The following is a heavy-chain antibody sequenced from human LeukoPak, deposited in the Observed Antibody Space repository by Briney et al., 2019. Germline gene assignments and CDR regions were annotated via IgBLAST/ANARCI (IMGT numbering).Heavy chain of an antibody. CDR1: AYSISSDYC. CDR2: IYHSGST. J-gene: IGHJ6*02. Sequence: PSETLSLTCTVSAYSISSDYCWGWFRQPPGKGLEWIGSIYHSGSTYCNPSLKSRVTISVDTSKSQFSLTLSSVTAADTAVYYCAIRSGRNYYGVDVWGQGTTVTVSS. CDR3: AIRSGRNYYGVDV. D-gene: IGHD1-26*01. V-gene: IGHV4-38-2*02.